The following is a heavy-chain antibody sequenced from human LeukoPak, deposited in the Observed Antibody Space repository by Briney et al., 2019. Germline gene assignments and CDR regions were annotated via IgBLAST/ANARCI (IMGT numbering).Heavy chain of an antibody. CDR2: IYYSGST. V-gene: IGHV4-59*12. CDR3: ARLSGYYDSSNY. Sequence: SETLSLTCTVSGGSIRSYYWSWIRQPPGKGLEWIGYIYYSGSTNYNPSLESRVTISVDTSKNQFSLKLSSVTAADTAVYYCARLSGYYDSSNYWGQGTLVTVSS. D-gene: IGHD3-22*01. J-gene: IGHJ4*02. CDR1: GGSIRSYY.